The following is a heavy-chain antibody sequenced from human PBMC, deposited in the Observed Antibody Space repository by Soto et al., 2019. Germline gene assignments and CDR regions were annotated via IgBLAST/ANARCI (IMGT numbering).Heavy chain of an antibody. Sequence: QGQLVQSGAEVKKPGASVKVSCKASGYTFTRYGISWVRQAPGQGLEWMGWISGYNGDTKYAQKFQGRVTMTIDTSTTTTYMELRSLTSDDTAVYYCAKNGQPRYYYNGMDVWGHWTMVTVSS. CDR1: GYTFTRYG. V-gene: IGHV1-18*01. CDR2: ISGYNGDT. CDR3: AKNGQPRYYYNGMDV. D-gene: IGHD2-8*01. J-gene: IGHJ6*02.